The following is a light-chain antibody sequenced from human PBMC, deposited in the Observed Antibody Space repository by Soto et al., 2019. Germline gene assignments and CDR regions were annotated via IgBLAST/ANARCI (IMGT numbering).Light chain of an antibody. J-gene: IGKJ5*01. Sequence: EMVLTPSPGTVSLSPMGIGSLFLMASQTVTSSSIAWHQQKPGQAPRLLIYGASNRATGIPDRFSGSGSGTDFTLTISRLEPEDFAVYYCQQYGNSPITFGQGTRLEIK. CDR3: QQYGNSPIT. CDR1: QTVTSSS. V-gene: IGKV3-20*01. CDR2: GAS.